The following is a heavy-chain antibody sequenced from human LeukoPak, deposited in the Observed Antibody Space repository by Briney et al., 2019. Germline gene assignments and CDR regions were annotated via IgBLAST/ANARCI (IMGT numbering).Heavy chain of an antibody. V-gene: IGHV4-34*01. Sequence: PSETLSLTCAVYGGSFNNYYWSWIRQPPGKGLEWIGEINHSGSTNYNPSLKSRVTISIDMSKNQFSLKLSSVTAADTAVYYCAKSLLWFGESWLDYWGQGTLVTVSS. D-gene: IGHD3-10*01. CDR2: INHSGST. CDR1: GGSFNNYY. J-gene: IGHJ4*02. CDR3: AKSLLWFGESWLDY.